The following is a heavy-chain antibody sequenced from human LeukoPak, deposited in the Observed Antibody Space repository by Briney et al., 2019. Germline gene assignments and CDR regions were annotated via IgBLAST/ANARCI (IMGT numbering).Heavy chain of an antibody. V-gene: IGHV3-23*01. J-gene: IGHJ3*02. CDR2: ISGSGNAI. D-gene: IGHD4-17*01. CDR1: GFTFSSYA. Sequence: GGSLRLSCAASGFTFSSYAMSWVRQAPGKGLEWVSVISGSGNAIYYADSVKGRFTISRDNSKNTLYLQMNSLRVEDTAVYYCAGAIYGDYVGAFDIWGQGTMVTVSS. CDR3: AGAIYGDYVGAFDI.